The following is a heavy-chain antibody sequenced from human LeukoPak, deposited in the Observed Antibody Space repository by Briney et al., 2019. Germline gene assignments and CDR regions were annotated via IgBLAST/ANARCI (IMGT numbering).Heavy chain of an antibody. V-gene: IGHV3-23*01. CDR1: GFTFNKYA. D-gene: IGHD1-26*01. J-gene: IGHJ6*03. CDR2: ISTSGGDA. CDR3: SKGFRTGVGPYVGYHYYMDV. Sequence: PGGSLRLSCVASGFTFNKYAMNWVRQAPGKGLKWVSVISTSGGDAYYADSVKGRFTISRDNSKNTLYLQLNNLRAEDTAVYYCSKGFRTGVGPYVGYHYYMDVWGKGATVTVSS.